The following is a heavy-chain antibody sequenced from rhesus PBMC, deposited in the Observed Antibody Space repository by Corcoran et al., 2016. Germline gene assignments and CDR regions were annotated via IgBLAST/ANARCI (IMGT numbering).Heavy chain of an antibody. CDR3: ARSPGQRLVLGWENYFDY. CDR1: GGSISGGYD. D-gene: IGHD6S26*01. V-gene: IGHV4-76*01. CDR2: IYVSSGRT. Sequence: QVQLQESGPGLVKPSETLSLTCAVSGGSISGGYDWSWIRQPPGQGVGGFGSIYVSSGRTTYNPSLKYRVTISKDTSKNQFSLKLSSVTAADTAVYYCARSPGQRLVLGWENYFDYWGQGVLVTVSS. J-gene: IGHJ4*01.